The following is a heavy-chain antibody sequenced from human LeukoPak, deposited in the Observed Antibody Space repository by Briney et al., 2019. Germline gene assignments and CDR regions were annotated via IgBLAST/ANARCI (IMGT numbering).Heavy chain of an antibody. V-gene: IGHV3-30*02. CDR1: GFTFSSYG. CDR3: ARDKGYYYDSSGLTGGPYYFDY. CDR2: IRYDGSNK. D-gene: IGHD3-22*01. Sequence: PGGSLRLSCAASGFTFSSYGMHWVRQAPGKGLEWVAFIRYDGSNKYYADSVKGRFTISRDNSKNTLYLQMNSLRAEDTAVYYCARDKGYYYDSSGLTGGPYYFDYWGQGTLVTVSS. J-gene: IGHJ4*02.